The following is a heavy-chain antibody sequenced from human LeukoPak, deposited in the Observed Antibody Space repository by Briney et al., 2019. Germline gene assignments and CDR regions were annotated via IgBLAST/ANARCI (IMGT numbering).Heavy chain of an antibody. CDR3: VRSPPPYYHGSGSSVNYFDY. V-gene: IGHV4-59*01. Sequence: SETLSLTCTVSGGSISSYYWTWIRQPPGKGLEWIGYIYYSGSTNYNPSLKSRVTISVDTSKNQFSLKLSSVTAADTAVYYCVRSPPPYYHGSGSSVNYFDYWGQGTLVTVSS. J-gene: IGHJ4*02. CDR1: GGSISSYY. D-gene: IGHD3-10*01. CDR2: IYYSGST.